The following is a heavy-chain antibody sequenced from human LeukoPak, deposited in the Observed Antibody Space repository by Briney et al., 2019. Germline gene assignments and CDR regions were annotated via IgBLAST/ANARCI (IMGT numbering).Heavy chain of an antibody. Sequence: GGSLRLSCAASGFTFSDYHMSWIRQAPGKGLEWVSYISSSGSTIYYADSVKGRFTISRDNAKNSLYLQMNSLRAEDTAVYYCATVGNDIVVVPAAPSYYYGMDVWGQGTTVTVSS. CDR2: ISSSGSTI. D-gene: IGHD2-2*01. CDR3: ATVGNDIVVVPAAPSYYYGMDV. V-gene: IGHV3-11*01. CDR1: GFTFSDYH. J-gene: IGHJ6*02.